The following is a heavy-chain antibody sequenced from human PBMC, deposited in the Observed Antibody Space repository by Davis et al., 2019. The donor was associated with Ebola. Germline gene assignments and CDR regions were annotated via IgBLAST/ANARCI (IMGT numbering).Heavy chain of an antibody. Sequence: GESLKISCTDSVITFSSYAMTWVRQAPGKGLEWVSAISGSGGSTYYADSVKGRFTISRHNSENTVFLQMNSLRPDDTAVYYCARDPPQSGGYVWGQGTLVTVSS. J-gene: IGHJ4*02. D-gene: IGHD5-12*01. CDR1: VITFSSYA. V-gene: IGHV3-23*01. CDR2: ISGSGGST. CDR3: ARDPPQSGGYV.